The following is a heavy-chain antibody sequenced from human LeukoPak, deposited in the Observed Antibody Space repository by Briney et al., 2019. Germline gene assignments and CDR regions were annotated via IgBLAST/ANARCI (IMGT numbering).Heavy chain of an antibody. CDR1: GYTFTSYD. D-gene: IGHD1-26*01. CDR2: MNPNSGNT. V-gene: IGHV1-8*03. J-gene: IGHJ6*03. Sequence: ASVTVSCKASGYTFTSYDINWVRQATGQGLEWMGWMNPNSGNTGYAQKFQGRVTITRNTSISTAYLELRSLRSEDTAVYYGARGLVGATYYYYYYMDVWGKGTTVTVSS. CDR3: ARGLVGATYYYYYYMDV.